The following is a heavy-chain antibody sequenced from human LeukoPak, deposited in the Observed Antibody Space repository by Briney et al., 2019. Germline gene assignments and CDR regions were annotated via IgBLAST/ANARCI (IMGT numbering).Heavy chain of an antibody. D-gene: IGHD2-2*01. CDR3: AKLLPVVDCSSTSCYGFDY. V-gene: IGHV3-30*18. J-gene: IGHJ4*02. CDR2: ISYDGSNK. CDR1: GFTFSNYG. Sequence: PGGSLRLSCAASGFTFSNYGMHWVRQAPGKGLEWVAVISYDGSNKYYADSVKGRFTISRDNSKNTLYLQMNSLRAEDTAVYYCAKLLPVVDCSSTSCYGFDYWGQGTLVSVSS.